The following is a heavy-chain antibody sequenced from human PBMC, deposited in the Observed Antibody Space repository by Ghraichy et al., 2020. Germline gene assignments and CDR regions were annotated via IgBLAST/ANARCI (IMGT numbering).Heavy chain of an antibody. CDR2: LYPSGGTT. CDR3: AREPHATGSLDY. CDR1: GYTFTTYY. Sequence: ASVKVSCKTSGYTFTTYYIHWVRQAPGQGLEWMGILYPSGGTTSSAQKFQGRLTMTRDTSTSTAYMEVSSLRSEDTAVYYCAREPHATGSLDYWGQGSLVTFSS. D-gene: IGHD2-15*01. V-gene: IGHV1-46*01. J-gene: IGHJ4*02.